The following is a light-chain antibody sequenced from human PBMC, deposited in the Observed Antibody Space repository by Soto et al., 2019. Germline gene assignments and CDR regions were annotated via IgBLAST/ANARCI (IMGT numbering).Light chain of an antibody. J-gene: IGLJ1*01. V-gene: IGLV2-8*01. CDR2: EVF. CDR3: ATWDDSLDGDV. Sequence: QSALTQPPSASGSPGQSVTISCTGTSSDVGGYNYVSWYQQHPGKAPKVLIYEVFRRPSGVPDRFSGSKSGNTASLTVSGLQAEDEADYYCATWDDSLDGDVFGTGTKLTVL. CDR1: SSDVGGYNY.